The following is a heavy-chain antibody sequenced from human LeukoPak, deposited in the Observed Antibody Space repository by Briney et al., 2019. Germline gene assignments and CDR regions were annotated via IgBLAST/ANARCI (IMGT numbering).Heavy chain of an antibody. CDR2: ISGSGEKT. J-gene: IGHJ4*02. V-gene: IGHV3-23*01. Sequence: SGGSLRLSCAASGFTFSNYGMSWVRQGPGKGLEWVSAISGSGEKTYYADSVKGRFTISRDNSKNTLYLQMNSLRAEDTVVYYCAKAGDFNPGYYLDYWGQGTLVTVSS. CDR1: GFTFSNYG. CDR3: AKAGDFNPGYYLDY. D-gene: IGHD3-10*01.